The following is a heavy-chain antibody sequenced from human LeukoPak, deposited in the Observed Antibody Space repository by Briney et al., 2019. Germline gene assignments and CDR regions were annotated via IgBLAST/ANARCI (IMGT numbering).Heavy chain of an antibody. V-gene: IGHV3-7*01. CDR1: GFRFSSYW. CDR2: IKQDGSDK. Sequence: GGSLRLSCAASGFRFSSYWMHWVRQAPGKGPEWVASIKQDGSDKYYVDSVKGRFTISRDNAKNSLDLQMNSLRAEDTAVYYCARDQWAAAGTFDYWGQGTLVTVSS. J-gene: IGHJ4*02. CDR3: ARDQWAAAGTFDY. D-gene: IGHD6-13*01.